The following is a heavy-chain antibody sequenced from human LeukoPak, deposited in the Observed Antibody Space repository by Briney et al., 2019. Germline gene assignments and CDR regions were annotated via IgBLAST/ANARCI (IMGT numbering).Heavy chain of an antibody. CDR1: GFTLSSYA. D-gene: IGHD2-8*01. V-gene: IGHV3-23*01. J-gene: IGHJ6*03. Sequence: VRSLRPSRLASGFTLSSYAMNWVRQAPGKGLEWLSLIIDSPDITYYTDSVKGRFTISRSNSNNTVFLQMNNLRADDTAVYYCARRARVRMVYFYYFMDIWGKGTTVTVSS. CDR2: IIDSPDIT. CDR3: ARRARVRMVYFYYFMDI.